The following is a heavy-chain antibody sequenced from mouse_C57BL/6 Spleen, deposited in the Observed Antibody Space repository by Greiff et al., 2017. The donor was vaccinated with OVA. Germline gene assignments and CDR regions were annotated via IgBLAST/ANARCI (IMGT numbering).Heavy chain of an antibody. CDR3: ARAGDYGSSSAWFAY. V-gene: IGHV1-64*01. CDR2: IHPNSGST. CDR1: GYTFTSYW. Sequence: QVQLQQSGAELVKPGASVKLSCKASGYTFTSYWMHWVKQRPGHGLEWIGMIHPNSGSTDYNEKFKSKATLTVDKSSSTAYMQLSSLTSEDSAVYYCARAGDYGSSSAWFAYGGQGTLVTVSA. J-gene: IGHJ3*01. D-gene: IGHD1-1*01.